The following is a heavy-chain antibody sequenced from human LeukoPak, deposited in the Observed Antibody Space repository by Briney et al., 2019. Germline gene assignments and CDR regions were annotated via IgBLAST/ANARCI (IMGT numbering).Heavy chain of an antibody. CDR3: AKDLSPYSFGYGDADY. V-gene: IGHV3-30*18. CDR1: GFTFSRYV. D-gene: IGHD5-18*01. J-gene: IGHJ4*02. CDR2: LSYDGSKR. Sequence: PGRSLRLSCAASGFTFSRYVLHWVLQAPGQGLEWAAFLSYDGSKRYYGDSVKGRFTISRDNSKNTLYLQMNSLRAEDTAVYYCAKDLSPYSFGYGDADYWGQGTLVTVSS.